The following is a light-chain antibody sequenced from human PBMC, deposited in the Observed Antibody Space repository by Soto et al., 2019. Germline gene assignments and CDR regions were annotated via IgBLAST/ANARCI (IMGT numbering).Light chain of an antibody. Sequence: QSALTQPASVSGSPGQSITISCTGTSSDIGDYNYVSWYQKYPGKVPKLVIYDVSHRPSGVSNRFSGSKSGNTASLTISGLQAEDEADYYCSSSTTTTSLVVFGGGTKVTVL. CDR2: DVS. J-gene: IGLJ3*02. V-gene: IGLV2-14*01. CDR3: SSSTTTTSLVV. CDR1: SSDIGDYNY.